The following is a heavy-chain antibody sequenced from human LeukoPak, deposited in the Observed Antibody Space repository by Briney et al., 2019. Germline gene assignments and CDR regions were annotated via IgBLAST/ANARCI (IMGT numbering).Heavy chain of an antibody. CDR3: APSVRSGGSYYFDY. CDR1: GGTFSSYA. D-gene: IGHD2-15*01. CDR2: INPSDGST. J-gene: IGHJ4*02. Sequence: ASVTVSCKASGGTFSSYAISWVRQAPGQGLEWMGIINPSDGSTTYTQKFQGRVTMTTDTSTSTVNVELSSLRSEDTAVYYCAPSVRSGGSYYFDYWGQGTLVTVSS. V-gene: IGHV1-46*01.